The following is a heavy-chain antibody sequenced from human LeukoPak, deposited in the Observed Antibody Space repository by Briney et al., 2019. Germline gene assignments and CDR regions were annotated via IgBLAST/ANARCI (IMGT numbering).Heavy chain of an antibody. Sequence: GGSLRLSCAASGFTFSTAWMSWVRQAPGKGREWVGRIKSKTDGGTTDYAAPVKGRFTISRDDSKNTLYLQMNSLKTEDTAVYYCTTGRAVRGVIDYYYGMDVWGQGTTVTVSS. CDR2: IKSKTDGGTT. V-gene: IGHV3-15*01. D-gene: IGHD3-10*02. J-gene: IGHJ6*02. CDR1: GFTFSTAW. CDR3: TTGRAVRGVIDYYYGMDV.